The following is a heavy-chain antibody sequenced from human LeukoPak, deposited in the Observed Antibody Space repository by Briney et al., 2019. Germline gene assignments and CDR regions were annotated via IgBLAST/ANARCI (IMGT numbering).Heavy chain of an antibody. Sequence: GGSLRLSCAASGFTFSDYYMSWLRQAPGKGLEWVSSISSSSSYIYYADSVKGRFTISRDNAKNSLYLQMNSLRAEDTAVYYCARGGLMTTVGYWGQGTLVTVSS. J-gene: IGHJ4*02. CDR1: GFTFSDYY. D-gene: IGHD4-23*01. V-gene: IGHV3-11*06. CDR2: ISSSSSYI. CDR3: ARGGLMTTVGY.